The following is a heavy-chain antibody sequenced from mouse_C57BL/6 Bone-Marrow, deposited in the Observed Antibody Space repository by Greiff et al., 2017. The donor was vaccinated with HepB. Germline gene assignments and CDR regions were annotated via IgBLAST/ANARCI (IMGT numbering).Heavy chain of an antibody. V-gene: IGHV1-81*01. Sequence: QVQLPPSCSSLSLPFSPVKPSFPSPFSPFPLSFLLFFPHLTFHFLYFIFDLYPRIFNTYYNEKFKGKATLTADKSSSTAYMELRSLTSEDSAVYFCARYYYERYYAMDYWGQGTSVTVSS. CDR2: LYPRIFNT. J-gene: IGHJ4*01. CDR3: ARYYYERYYAMDY. D-gene: IGHD2-4*01. CDR1: FSPFPLSF.